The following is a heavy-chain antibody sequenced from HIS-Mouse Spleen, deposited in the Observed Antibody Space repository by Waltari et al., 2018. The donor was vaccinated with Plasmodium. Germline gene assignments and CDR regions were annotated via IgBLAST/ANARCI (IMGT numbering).Heavy chain of an antibody. Sequence: QLQLQESGPGLVKPSATLSLNCTVSGGSLSSSSYYWGWTRQPPGKGLEWIGIIYYSGSTYYNPSLKSRVTISVDTSKNQFSLKLSSVTAADTAVYYCARDRITGTSYFDYWGQGTLVTVSS. CDR2: IYYSGST. V-gene: IGHV4-39*07. D-gene: IGHD1-7*01. CDR1: GGSLSSSSYY. J-gene: IGHJ4*02. CDR3: ARDRITGTSYFDY.